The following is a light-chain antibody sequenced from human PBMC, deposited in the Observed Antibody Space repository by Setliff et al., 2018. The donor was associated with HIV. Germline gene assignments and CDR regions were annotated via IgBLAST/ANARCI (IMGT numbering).Light chain of an antibody. Sequence: QSVLTQPPSVSGAPGQRVTISCTGSRSNIGAGFDVHWFQRLPGRAPKVVIYGDNYRPSGVPDRISGSKSGTSASLAITGLQAEDEAEYYCQSYDSSLRGYVFGTGTKGTVL. CDR1: RSNIGAGFD. CDR2: GDN. J-gene: IGLJ1*01. V-gene: IGLV1-40*01. CDR3: QSYDSSLRGYV.